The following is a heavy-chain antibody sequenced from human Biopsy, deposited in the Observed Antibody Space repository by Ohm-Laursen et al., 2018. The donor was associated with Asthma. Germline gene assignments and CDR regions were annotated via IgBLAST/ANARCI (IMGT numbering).Heavy chain of an antibody. CDR2: IHYSGST. CDR1: GFSIRSYY. J-gene: IGHJ4*02. D-gene: IGHD2-15*01. Sequence: TLPLTCTVSGFSIRSYYWPWLRQPPGKGLEWLGNIHYSGSTYSNPSLKSRVTISVDTSKKQISLRLSSVIAADTAVYYCAGFCSGGNCHDHWGQGTLVTVSS. V-gene: IGHV4-59*01. CDR3: AGFCSGGNCHDH.